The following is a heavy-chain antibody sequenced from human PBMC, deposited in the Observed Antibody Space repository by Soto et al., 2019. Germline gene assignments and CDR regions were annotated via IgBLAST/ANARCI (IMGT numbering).Heavy chain of an antibody. Sequence: GGSLRLSCAASGFTFSSYAMSWVRQAPGKGLEWVSAISGSGGSTYYADSVKGRFTISRDNSKNTLYLQMNSLRAEDTAVYYCARAVAAPRIYYYYMDVWGKGTTVTVSS. J-gene: IGHJ6*03. CDR3: ARAVAAPRIYYYYMDV. CDR1: GFTFSSYA. D-gene: IGHD6-19*01. V-gene: IGHV3-23*01. CDR2: ISGSGGST.